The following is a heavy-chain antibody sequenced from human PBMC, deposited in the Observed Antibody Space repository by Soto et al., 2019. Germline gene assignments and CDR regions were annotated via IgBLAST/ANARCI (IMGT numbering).Heavy chain of an antibody. J-gene: IGHJ6*02. V-gene: IGHV1-69*13. CDR3: ARDVVVAATRDGYYYYGMDV. CDR2: IIPIFGTA. Sequence: SVKVSCKASGGTFSSYAISWVRQAPGQGLEWMGGIIPIFGTANYAQKFQGRVTITADESTSTAYMELSSLRSEDTAVYYCARDVVVAATRDGYYYYGMDVWGQGTTVTVSS. D-gene: IGHD2-15*01. CDR1: GGTFSSYA.